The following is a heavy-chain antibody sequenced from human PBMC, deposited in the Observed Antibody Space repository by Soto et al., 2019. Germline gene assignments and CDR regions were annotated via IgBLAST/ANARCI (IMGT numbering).Heavy chain of an antibody. Sequence: GGSLRLSCAASGFTFSSYAMHWVRQAPGKGLEWVAVISYDGSNKYYADSVKGRFTISRDNSKNTLYLRMNSLRAEDTAVYYCARDNPDTADYFDYWGQGTLVTVSS. CDR2: ISYDGSNK. CDR1: GFTFSSYA. CDR3: ARDNPDTADYFDY. D-gene: IGHD5-18*01. J-gene: IGHJ4*02. V-gene: IGHV3-30-3*01.